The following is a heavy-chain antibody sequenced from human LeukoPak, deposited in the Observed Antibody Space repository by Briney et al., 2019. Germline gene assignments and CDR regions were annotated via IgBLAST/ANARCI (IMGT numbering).Heavy chain of an antibody. CDR2: IHHSGST. D-gene: IGHD4-17*01. J-gene: IGHJ4*02. CDR1: GGSISTYY. CDR3: ARLGSFYGDYQYYFDY. V-gene: IGHV4-59*01. Sequence: PSETLSLTCTVSGGSISTYYWSWIRQPPGKGLEWIGYIHHSGSTNYNPSLKSRVTISVDTSKNQFSLKLSSVTAADTAVYYCARLGSFYGDYQYYFDYWGQGTLVTVSS.